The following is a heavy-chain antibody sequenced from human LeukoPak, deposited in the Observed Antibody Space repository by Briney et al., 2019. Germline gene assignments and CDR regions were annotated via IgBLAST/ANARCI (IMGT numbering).Heavy chain of an antibody. D-gene: IGHD2-15*01. Sequence: SETLSLTCTVSGGSISSSSYYWGWIRQPPGKGLEWIGSIYYSGSTYYNPSLKSRVTISVDTSKNQFSLKLSSVTAADTAVYYCARLICTDSGGSCYPYYYYYYMDVWGKGTTVTVSS. V-gene: IGHV4-39*07. CDR3: ARLICTDSGGSCYPYYYYYYMDV. J-gene: IGHJ6*03. CDR2: IYYSGST. CDR1: GGSISSSSYY.